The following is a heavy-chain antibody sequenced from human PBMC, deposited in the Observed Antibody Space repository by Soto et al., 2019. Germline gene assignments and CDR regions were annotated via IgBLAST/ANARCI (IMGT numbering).Heavy chain of an antibody. V-gene: IGHV1-8*01. CDR1: GYTFTSYD. CDR2: MNPNSGNT. D-gene: IGHD2-15*01. CDR3: ARSGAIVAYYYYMDV. Sequence: ASVKVSCKASGYTFTSYDINWVRQATGQGLEWMGWMNPNSGNTGYAQKFQGRVTMTRNTSISTAYMELSSLRSEDTAVYYCARSGAIVAYYYYMDVWGKGTTVTVSS. J-gene: IGHJ6*03.